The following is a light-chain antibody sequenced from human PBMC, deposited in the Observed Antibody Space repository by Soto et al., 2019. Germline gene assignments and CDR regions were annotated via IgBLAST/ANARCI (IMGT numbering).Light chain of an antibody. CDR3: QKYDSAPWT. J-gene: IGKJ1*01. Sequence: DIPMTQSPSSLSASVRDRVTITCRASQGISNYLAWYQQKPGKVPKLLIYAASTLQSGVPSRFSGSGSGTDFTLTIGSLQPEDVATYYCQKYDSAPWTFGQGTKVEIK. CDR2: AAS. CDR1: QGISNY. V-gene: IGKV1-27*01.